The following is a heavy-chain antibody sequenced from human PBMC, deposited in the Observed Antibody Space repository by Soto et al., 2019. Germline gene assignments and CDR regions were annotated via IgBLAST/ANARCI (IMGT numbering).Heavy chain of an antibody. D-gene: IGHD6-13*01. CDR1: GGSISSGGYY. J-gene: IGHJ4*02. CDR3: ARYSSPGTTLDY. CDR2: IYYSGST. V-gene: IGHV4-31*03. Sequence: PSETLSLTCTVSGGSISSGGYYWSWIRQHPGQGLEWIGNIYYSGSTYYNPSLKSRLTISVDTSKNQFSLKLTSVTAADTAVYYCARYSSPGTTLDYWGQGTLVTSPQ.